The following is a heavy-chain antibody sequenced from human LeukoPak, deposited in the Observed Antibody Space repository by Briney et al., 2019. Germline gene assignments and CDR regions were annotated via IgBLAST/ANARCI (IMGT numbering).Heavy chain of an antibody. Sequence: ASVKVSCKVSGYTLTELSMHWVRQAPGKGLEWMGGFDPEDGETIYAQKFQGRVTMTEDTSTDTAYMELSSLRSEDTAVYYCATLRGYSYGLNWFDPRGQGTMVTVSS. V-gene: IGHV1-24*01. J-gene: IGHJ3*01. CDR1: GYTLTELS. CDR2: FDPEDGET. CDR3: ATLRGYSYGLNWFDP. D-gene: IGHD5-18*01.